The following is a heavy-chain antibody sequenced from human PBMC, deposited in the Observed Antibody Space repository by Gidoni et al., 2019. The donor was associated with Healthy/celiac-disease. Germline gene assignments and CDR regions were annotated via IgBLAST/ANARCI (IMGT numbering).Heavy chain of an antibody. CDR1: GFTFRSYS. J-gene: IGHJ4*02. CDR2: ISSSSSTI. D-gene: IGHD3-22*01. CDR3: ARVGRDRYYDSSGYYKREFDY. V-gene: IGHV3-48*02. Sequence: EVQLVESGGGLVQPGGSLRLSCASSGFTFRSYSMNWVRQAPGKGLEWVSYISSSSSTIYYADSVKGRFTISRDNAKNSLYLQMNSLRDEDTAVYYCARVGRDRYYDSSGYYKREFDYWGQGTLVTVSS.